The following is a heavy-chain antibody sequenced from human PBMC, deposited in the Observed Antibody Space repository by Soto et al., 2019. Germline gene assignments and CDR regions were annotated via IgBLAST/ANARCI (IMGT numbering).Heavy chain of an antibody. CDR1: GFTFDSYG. V-gene: IGHV3-30*18. CDR3: VKDLLQDTVPTCGS. CDR2: ISSDGNNK. D-gene: IGHD4-17*01. J-gene: IGHJ5*02. Sequence: QVQLVESGGGVVQPGRSLRLSCAASGFTFDSYGMHWVRQAPGKGLEWVAVISSDGNNKYYADSVKGRFSIYRDNFNNILYLQMSSLRVEDTAVYYCVKDLLQDTVPTCGSWGPGTLVTVSS.